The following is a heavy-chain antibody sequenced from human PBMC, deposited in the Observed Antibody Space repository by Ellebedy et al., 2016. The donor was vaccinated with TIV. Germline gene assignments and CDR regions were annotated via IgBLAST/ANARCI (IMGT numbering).Heavy chain of an antibody. Sequence: AASVKVSCKASGYTFTSYVINWFRQATGQGLEWMGWINPNTGNKGSARKFQGRITLTRDTAISTAYMELTSLSSEDTAVYYCARGGAFTGTDPWGQGTLVTVSS. D-gene: IGHD6-13*01. V-gene: IGHV1-8*01. CDR2: INPNTGNK. CDR1: GYTFTSYV. CDR3: ARGGAFTGTDP. J-gene: IGHJ5*02.